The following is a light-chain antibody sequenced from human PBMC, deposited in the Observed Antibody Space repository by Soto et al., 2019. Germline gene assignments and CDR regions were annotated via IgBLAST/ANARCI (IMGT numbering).Light chain of an antibody. J-gene: IGLJ1*01. CDR3: SSYTITSSPV. V-gene: IGLV2-14*01. CDR2: EVT. Sequence: QSVLTQPPSASGSPGQSVAISCTGTSSDVGGYNYVSWYQQYPGQAPKILIYEVTHRPSGVPDRFSGSKSGNTASLTISGLQADDEADYYCSSYTITSSPVFGPGTKVTVL. CDR1: SSDVGGYNY.